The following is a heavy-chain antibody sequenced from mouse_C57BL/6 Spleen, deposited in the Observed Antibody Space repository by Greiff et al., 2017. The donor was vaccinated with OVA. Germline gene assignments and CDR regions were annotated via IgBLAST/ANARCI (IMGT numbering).Heavy chain of an antibody. CDR1: GYAFRSYW. Sequence: QVQLQQSGAELVKPGASVKISCKASGYAFRSYWMNWVKQRPGKGLEWIGQIYPGDGDTNYNGKFKGKATLTADKSSSTAYMQLSSLTSEDSAVYFGAICYGSSSPGFAYWGQGTLVTVSA. J-gene: IGHJ3*01. CDR3: AICYGSSSPGFAY. CDR2: IYPGDGDT. V-gene: IGHV1-80*01. D-gene: IGHD1-1*01.